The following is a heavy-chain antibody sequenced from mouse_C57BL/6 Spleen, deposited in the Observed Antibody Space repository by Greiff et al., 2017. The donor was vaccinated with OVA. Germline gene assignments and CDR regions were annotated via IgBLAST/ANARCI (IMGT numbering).Heavy chain of an antibody. CDR1: GFTFSDYG. CDR2: ISSGSSTI. J-gene: IGHJ4*01. D-gene: IGHD1-1*01. V-gene: IGHV5-17*01. CDR3: ARPGYYGSSLYAMDY. Sequence: EVKLVESGGGLVKPGGSLKLSCAASGFTFSDYGMHWVRQAPEKGLEWVAYISSGSSTIYYADTVKGRFPISRYNAKHTLFLQMTSLRSEDTAMYCCARPGYYGSSLYAMDYWGQGTSVTVSS.